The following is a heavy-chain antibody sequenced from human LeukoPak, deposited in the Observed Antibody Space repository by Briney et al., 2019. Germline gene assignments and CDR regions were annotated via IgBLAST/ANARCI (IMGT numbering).Heavy chain of an antibody. V-gene: IGHV4-59*08. CDR3: ARHFTGYYSYGTDV. Sequence: SETLSLTCTVSGGSISSYYWSWIRQPPGKELEWIGYIYYSGSTNYNPSLKSRLTISVDTSKNQFSLKLSSVTAADTAVYYCARHFTGYYSYGTDVWGQGTTVTVSS. CDR2: IYYSGST. J-gene: IGHJ6*02. CDR1: GGSISSYY.